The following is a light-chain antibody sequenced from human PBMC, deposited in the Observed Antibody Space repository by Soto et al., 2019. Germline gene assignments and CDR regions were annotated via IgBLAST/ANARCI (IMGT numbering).Light chain of an antibody. CDR3: QQYNSYSIT. J-gene: IGKJ5*01. Sequence: DIQMTQSPSTLSGSVGDRVTITCRASQTISSWLAWYQQKPGKAPKLLIYDASSLESGVPSRFSGSGSGTEFTLTISSLQPDDFATYYRQQYNSYSITFGQGTRLEIK. CDR1: QTISSW. V-gene: IGKV1-5*01. CDR2: DAS.